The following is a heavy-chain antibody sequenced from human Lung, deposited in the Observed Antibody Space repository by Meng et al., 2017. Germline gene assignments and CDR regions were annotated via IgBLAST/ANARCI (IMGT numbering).Heavy chain of an antibody. J-gene: IGHJ5*02. CDR1: GGSISSIDW. CDR3: ARGSITMVRGVSVFDP. V-gene: IGHV4-4*02. Sequence: VPQQGCGPGLVKASGTLSLPFVVSGGSISSIDWWSWVRQPPGKGLEWIGEIYHGGSTNYNPSLKSRVTISVDKSKNQFSLKLSSVTAADTAVYYCARGSITMVRGVSVFDPWGQGTLVTVSS. D-gene: IGHD3-10*01. CDR2: IYHGGST.